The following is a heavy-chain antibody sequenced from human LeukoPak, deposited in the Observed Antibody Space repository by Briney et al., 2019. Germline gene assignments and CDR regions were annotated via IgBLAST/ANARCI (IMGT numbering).Heavy chain of an antibody. D-gene: IGHD2-2*01. V-gene: IGHV1-46*01. Sequence: ASVKVSCKASGYTFTSYYMHWVRQAPGQGLEWMGIINPSGGSTSYAQKFQGRVTMTRDTSTSTVYMELSSLRSEDTAVYYCARDPVVVVPAAMMGWFDPWGQGTLVTVSS. CDR2: INPSGGST. J-gene: IGHJ5*02. CDR1: GYTFTSYY. CDR3: ARDPVVVVPAAMMGWFDP.